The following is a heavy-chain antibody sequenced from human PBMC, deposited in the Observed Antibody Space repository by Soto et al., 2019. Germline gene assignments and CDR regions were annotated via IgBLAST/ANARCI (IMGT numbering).Heavy chain of an antibody. V-gene: IGHV3-43*01. CDR1: GFTFDDYT. CDR2: ISWDGGST. Sequence: GGSLRLSCAASGFTFDDYTMHWVRQAPGKGLEWVSLISWDGGSTYYADSVKGRFTISRDNSKNSLYLQMNSLRTEDTALYYCAKDKGIAARGGMDVWGQGTTVTVSS. CDR3: AKDKGIAARGGMDV. J-gene: IGHJ6*02. D-gene: IGHD6-6*01.